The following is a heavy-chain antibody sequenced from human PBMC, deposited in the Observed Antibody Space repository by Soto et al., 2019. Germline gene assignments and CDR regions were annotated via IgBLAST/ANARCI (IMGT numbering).Heavy chain of an antibody. CDR2: ISSSSSTI. J-gene: IGHJ5*02. Sequence: MNWVRQAPGKGLEWVSYISSSSSTIYYADSVKGRFTISRDNAKNSLYLQMNSLRAEDTAVYYCARHPERIAEIGWFDPWGQGTLVTVSS. D-gene: IGHD6-13*01. CDR3: ARHPERIAEIGWFDP. V-gene: IGHV3-48*01.